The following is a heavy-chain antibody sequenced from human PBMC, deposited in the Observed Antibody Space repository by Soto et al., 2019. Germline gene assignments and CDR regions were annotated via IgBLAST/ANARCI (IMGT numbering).Heavy chain of an antibody. Sequence: QVQLQESGPGLVKPSQTLSLTCTVSGGSISTGDYYWSWIRQPPGKDLEWIGSIYYSGSTYYNPSLKSRVTISVDTSKNQFPLKLNSVTAADTAVYYCASRHSSPYFDYWGQGNLVTVSS. J-gene: IGHJ4*02. CDR3: ASRHSSPYFDY. CDR1: GGSISTGDYY. V-gene: IGHV4-30-4*01. CDR2: IYYSGST. D-gene: IGHD6-13*01.